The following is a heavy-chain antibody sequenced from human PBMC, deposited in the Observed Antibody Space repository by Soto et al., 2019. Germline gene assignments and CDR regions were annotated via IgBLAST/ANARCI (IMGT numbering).Heavy chain of an antibody. V-gene: IGHV4-30-4*01. Sequence: SETLSLTCTVSGVSISSGDFCWSWIRQPPGKGLEWIGYIFYSGTTYYNPSPKSRVTISVDTSKNQFSLKLSSVTAADTAVYYCVREPYNWNPYFDYWGQGTLVTVSS. D-gene: IGHD1-20*01. J-gene: IGHJ4*02. CDR1: GVSISSGDFC. CDR2: IFYSGTT. CDR3: VREPYNWNPYFDY.